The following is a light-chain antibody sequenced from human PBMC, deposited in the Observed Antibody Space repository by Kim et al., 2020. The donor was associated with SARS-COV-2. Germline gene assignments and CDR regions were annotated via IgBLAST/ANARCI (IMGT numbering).Light chain of an antibody. J-gene: IGKJ2*01. V-gene: IGKV1-33*01. CDR3: HQYDNIPHT. CDR1: QDIDKY. CDR2: DAS. Sequence: SASVGDRVTITCQASQDIDKYLSWYQHQPGKAPKLLIYDASNLETGVPSRFSGSGSGTFFTLTISSLQPEDLATYYCHQYDNIPHTFGQGTKLEI.